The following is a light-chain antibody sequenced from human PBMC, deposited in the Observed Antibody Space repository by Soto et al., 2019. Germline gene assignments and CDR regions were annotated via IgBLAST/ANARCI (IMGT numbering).Light chain of an antibody. Sequence: QSVLTQPPSASGSPGQSVTISCTGTSSDVGAYNYVSWYQQHLGKAPKLMIYEVTKRPSGVPDRFSGSKSGNTASLTVSGLQADDEADYYCTSYAGSNNFPYVFGTGTKLTVL. CDR1: SSDVGAYNY. J-gene: IGLJ1*01. CDR2: EVT. CDR3: TSYAGSNNFPYV. V-gene: IGLV2-8*01.